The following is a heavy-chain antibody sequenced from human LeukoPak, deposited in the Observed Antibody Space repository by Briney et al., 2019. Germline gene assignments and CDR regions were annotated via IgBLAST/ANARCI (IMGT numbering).Heavy chain of an antibody. CDR2: IYYSGST. J-gene: IGHJ4*02. CDR3: ARHSPVGIFYFDY. D-gene: IGHD1-26*01. Sequence: SETLSLPCTVSGGSISNSSSYWGWIRQPPARGLGWIGCIYYSGSTYYNPSLKSRDTICVDTSKNQFSLKLTAVTAADRAVYYCARHSPVGIFYFDYWGQGTLVTVTS. V-gene: IGHV4-39*01. CDR1: GGSISNSSSY.